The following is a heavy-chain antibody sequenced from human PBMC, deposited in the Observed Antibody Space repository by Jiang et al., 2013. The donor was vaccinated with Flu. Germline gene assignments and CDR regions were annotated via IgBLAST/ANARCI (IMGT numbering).Heavy chain of an antibody. CDR1: GGAFSSYA. CDR2: IIPIFDTT. D-gene: IGHD5-18*01. V-gene: IGHV1-69*06. J-gene: IGHJ4*02. Sequence: QLVESGAEVKKSGSSVKVSCKASGGAFSSYAISWVRQVPGQGLEWMGGIIPIFDTTKYAQKFEGRVTITVDKSTSTAYMELSSLRSEDTAVYYCAKDRTGYSYGLFDYWGQGTLVTVSS. CDR3: AKDRTGYSYGLFDY.